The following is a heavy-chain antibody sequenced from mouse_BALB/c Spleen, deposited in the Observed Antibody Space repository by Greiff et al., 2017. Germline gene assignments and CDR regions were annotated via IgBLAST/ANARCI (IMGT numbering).Heavy chain of an antibody. CDR3: ARDGSSYDFDY. D-gene: IGHD1-1*01. Sequence: QVQLQQSGAELVRPGTSVKVSCKASGYAFTNYLIEWVKQRPGQGLEWIGVINPGSGGTNYNEKFKGKATLTADKSSSTAYMQLSSLTSDDSAVYFCARDGSSYDFDYWGQGTTLTVSS. J-gene: IGHJ2*01. CDR2: INPGSGGT. CDR1: GYAFTNYL. V-gene: IGHV1-54*01.